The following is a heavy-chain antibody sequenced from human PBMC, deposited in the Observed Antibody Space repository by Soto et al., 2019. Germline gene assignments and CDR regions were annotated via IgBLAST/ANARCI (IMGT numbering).Heavy chain of an antibody. CDR3: ARDLWNFSYHPVLSLGY. J-gene: IGHJ4*02. Sequence: GASVKVSCKASGGTFSSYTISWVRQAPGQGLEWMGRIIPILGIANYAQKFQGRVTITADKSTSTAYMELSSLRSEDTAVYYCARDLWNFSYHPVLSLGYWGQGTLVTVSS. CDR1: GGTFSSYT. V-gene: IGHV1-69*04. CDR2: IIPILGIA. D-gene: IGHD1-26*01.